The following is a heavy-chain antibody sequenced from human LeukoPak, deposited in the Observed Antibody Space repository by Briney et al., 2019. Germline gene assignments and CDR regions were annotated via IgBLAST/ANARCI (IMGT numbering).Heavy chain of an antibody. CDR1: GGSISSYY. V-gene: IGHV4-59*01. CDR3: ARFAVMAYCSGGSCYDYYYYGMDV. CDR2: IYYSGST. Sequence: SETLSLTCTVSGGSISSYYWSWIRQPPGKGLEWIGYIYYSGSTNYNPSLKSRVTISVDTSKNQFSLKLSSVTAADTAVYYCARFAVMAYCSGGSCYDYYYYGMDVWGQGTTVTVSS. D-gene: IGHD2-15*01. J-gene: IGHJ6*02.